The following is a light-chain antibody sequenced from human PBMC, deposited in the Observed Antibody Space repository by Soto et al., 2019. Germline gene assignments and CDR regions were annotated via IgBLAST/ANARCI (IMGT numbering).Light chain of an antibody. J-gene: IGLJ3*02. CDR1: SSNIGAGYD. V-gene: IGLV1-40*01. CDR3: QSFDSSLSGWV. CDR2: SNN. Sequence: QSVLTQPPSVSGAPGQRVTISCTGSSSNIGAGYDVHWYQQLPGTAPKLLIYSNNNRPSGVPDRFSGSKSGSSASLAITGLLADDEADYYCQSFDSSLSGWVFGGGTQLTVL.